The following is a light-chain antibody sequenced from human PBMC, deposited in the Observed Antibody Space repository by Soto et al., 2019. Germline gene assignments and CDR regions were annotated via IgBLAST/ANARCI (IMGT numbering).Light chain of an antibody. CDR1: QSISDT. Sequence: EIVLTQSPATLSVSPGGRATLSCRASQSISDTLAWYQQKPGQAPRLLIYDASNRATGIPARFSGSGSGTDFTLTISSLEAEDFGIYYCQQRNTWPITFGQGTRLEN. CDR3: QQRNTWPIT. J-gene: IGKJ5*01. CDR2: DAS. V-gene: IGKV3-11*01.